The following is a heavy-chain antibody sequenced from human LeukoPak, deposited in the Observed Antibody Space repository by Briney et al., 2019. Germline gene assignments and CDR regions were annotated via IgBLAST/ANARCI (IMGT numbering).Heavy chain of an antibody. D-gene: IGHD6-13*01. V-gene: IGHV4-59*11. CDR2: IYYSGTT. CDR1: GGSISSHY. CDR3: ARGVYIAAAQYGY. J-gene: IGHJ4*02. Sequence: SETLSLTCTVSGGSISSHYWSWIRQPPGEGLEWVGYIYYSGTTNYNPSLKSRVTISVDTSKNQFSLKLSSVTAADTAVYYCARGVYIAAAQYGYWGQGTLVTVSS.